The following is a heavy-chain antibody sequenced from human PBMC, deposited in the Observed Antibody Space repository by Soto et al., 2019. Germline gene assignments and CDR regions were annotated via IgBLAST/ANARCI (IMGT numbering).Heavy chain of an antibody. J-gene: IGHJ4*02. CDR1: GFTFSSYA. D-gene: IGHD2-15*01. CDR2: ISGSGGST. Sequence: EVQLLESGGGLVQPGGSLRLSCAASGFTFSSYAMSWVRQAPGKGLEWVTAISGSGGSTYYADSVKGRFTISRDNSKITLYLQMNSLRAEDTAVYYCAKWVGGYCSAGSCPCFDYWGQGTLVTVSS. CDR3: AKWVGGYCSAGSCPCFDY. V-gene: IGHV3-23*01.